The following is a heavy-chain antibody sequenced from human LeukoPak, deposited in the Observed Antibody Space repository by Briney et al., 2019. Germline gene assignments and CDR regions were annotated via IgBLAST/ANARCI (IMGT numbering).Heavy chain of an antibody. D-gene: IGHD5-18*01. J-gene: IGHJ3*02. V-gene: IGHV1-46*01. CDR3: AREGGGYSYGLRAFDI. CDR1: GYTFTSYY. CDR2: INPSGGST. Sequence: ASVKVSCKASGYTFTSYYMHWVRQAPGQGLEWMGIINPSGGSTSYAQEFQGRVTMNRDTTTSTVYMELSSLRSEDTAVYYCAREGGGYSYGLRAFDIWGQGTMVTVSS.